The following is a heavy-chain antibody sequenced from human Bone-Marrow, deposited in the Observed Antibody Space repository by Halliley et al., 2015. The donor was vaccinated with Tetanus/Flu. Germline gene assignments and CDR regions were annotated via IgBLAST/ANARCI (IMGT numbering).Heavy chain of an antibody. CDR2: ASYTGRA. D-gene: IGHD1-26*01. CDR3: ARDDTVGTLDF. J-gene: IGHJ4*02. V-gene: IGHV4-59*01. Sequence: WIGYASYTGRANYSPSLKSRVTISLDTSKRQFSLKLNSGTAADTAVYYCARDDTVGTLDFWGQGTLVTVSS.